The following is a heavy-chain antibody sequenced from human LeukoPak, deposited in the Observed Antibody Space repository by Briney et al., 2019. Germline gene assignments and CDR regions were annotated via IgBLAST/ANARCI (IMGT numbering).Heavy chain of an antibody. CDR3: ARAGDSSGYYLGWFDP. CDR1: GFTVSSNY. D-gene: IGHD3-22*01. V-gene: IGHV3-66*02. J-gene: IGHJ5*02. CDR2: IYSGGST. Sequence: GGSLRLSCAASGFTVSSNYMSWVRQAPGKGLEWVSVIYSGGSTYYADSVKGRFTISRDNSKNTLYLQMNSLRAEDTAVYYCARAGDSSGYYLGWFDPWGQGTLVTVSS.